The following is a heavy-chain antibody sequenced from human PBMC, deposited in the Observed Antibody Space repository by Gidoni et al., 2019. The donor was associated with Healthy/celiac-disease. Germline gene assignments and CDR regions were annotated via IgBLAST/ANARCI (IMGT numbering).Heavy chain of an antibody. CDR3: ARGPYSSGWRNGVGYGMDV. V-gene: IGHV1-2*02. J-gene: IGHJ6*02. D-gene: IGHD6-19*01. CDR1: GYTFTGYY. Sequence: QVQLVQSGAEVKKPGASVTVSCKASGYTFTGYYLHWVRQAPGQGLEWMGWINHNSGGTNYAQKCQGRVTMTRDTSISTAYMEMSRLRSDDTAVYYCARGPYSSGWRNGVGYGMDVWGQGTTVTVSS. CDR2: INHNSGGT.